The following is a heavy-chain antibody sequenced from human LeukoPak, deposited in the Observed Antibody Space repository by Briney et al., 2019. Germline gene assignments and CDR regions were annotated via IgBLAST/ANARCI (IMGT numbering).Heavy chain of an antibody. D-gene: IGHD3-10*01. CDR1: GFTFSSYG. Sequence: GGSLRLSCAASGFTFSSYGMHWVRQAPGKGLEWVSGISPSGDITYYADSVKGRFTISRDNAKNSLYLQMNSLRAEDTAVYYCARDPRDYGSGSYYDYWGQGTLVTVSS. CDR2: ISPSGDIT. J-gene: IGHJ4*02. CDR3: ARDPRDYGSGSYYDY. V-gene: IGHV3-21*04.